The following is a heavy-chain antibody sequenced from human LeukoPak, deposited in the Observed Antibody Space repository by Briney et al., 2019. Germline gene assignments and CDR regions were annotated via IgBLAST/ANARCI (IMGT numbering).Heavy chain of an antibody. V-gene: IGHV4-59*04. D-gene: IGHD2-2*01. CDR3: ARHIIVEYQLLMIDY. CDR1: GGSISSDY. Sequence: PSETLSLTCTVSGGSISSDYWSWIRQPPGKRLEWIGYIYYSGSTYYNPSLKSRVTISVDTSKNQFSLKLSSVTAADTAVYYCARHIIVEYQLLMIDYWGQGTLVTVSS. CDR2: IYYSGST. J-gene: IGHJ4*02.